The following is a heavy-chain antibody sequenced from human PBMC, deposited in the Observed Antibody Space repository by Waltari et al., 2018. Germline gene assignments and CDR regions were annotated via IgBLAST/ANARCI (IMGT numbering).Heavy chain of an antibody. J-gene: IGHJ6*02. CDR3: ARERYDFWSGYGYYGMDV. D-gene: IGHD3-3*01. CDR1: GYSFTSYW. CDR2: IYPGEPDT. V-gene: IGHV5-51*03. Sequence: EVQLGQSGAEVKKPGESLKISCKGSGYSFTSYWIGWVRHMPGKGMEWVGIIYPGEPDTTCIPCFQGQVTIAAGKSISTACLQCSVLKASDSAMYYCARERYDFWSGYGYYGMDVWGQGTTVTVSS.